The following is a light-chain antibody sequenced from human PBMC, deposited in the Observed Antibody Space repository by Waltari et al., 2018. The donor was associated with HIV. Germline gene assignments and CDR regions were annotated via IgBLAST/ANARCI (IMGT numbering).Light chain of an antibody. Sequence: DIVLTQSPDSLTVSLGEGASISCKSSQTLFYSLDNQNHLAWYQHRAGQSPSLLVSRPSARQPGVAGRVSGSGSVTNFTLAISSVQADDVAIYYCQQSYTIPLTFGPWTRVDI. CDR1: QTLFYSLDNQNH. J-gene: IGKJ3*01. CDR2: RPS. CDR3: QQSYTIPLT. V-gene: IGKV4-1*01.